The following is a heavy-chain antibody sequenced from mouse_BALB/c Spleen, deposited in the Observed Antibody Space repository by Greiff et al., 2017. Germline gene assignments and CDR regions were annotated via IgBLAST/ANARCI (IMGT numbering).Heavy chain of an antibody. V-gene: IGHV5-6-5*01. CDR1: GFTFSSYA. J-gene: IGHJ3*01. CDR2: ISSGGST. Sequence: DVQLVESGGGLVKPGGSLKLSCAASGFTFSSYAMSWVRQTPEKRLEWVASISSGGSTYYPDSVKGRFTISRDNARNILYLQMSSLRSEDTAMYYCARDRGSWFAYWGQGTLVTVSA. CDR3: ARDRGSWFAY. D-gene: IGHD3-1*01.